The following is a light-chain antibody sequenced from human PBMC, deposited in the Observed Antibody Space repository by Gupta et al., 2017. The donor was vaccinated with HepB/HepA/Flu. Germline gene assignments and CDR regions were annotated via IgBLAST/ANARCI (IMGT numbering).Light chain of an antibody. J-gene: IGLJ1*01. CDR1: SSDVGGYNY. CDR2: DVS. Sequence: QPALTQPASVSGSPRQPITIPCTGTSSDVGGYNYVSWYQQYPGKAPKVIIYDVSGRPSGVSDRFSGSKSGNMASLTISGLQAEDEADYYCCSYRSSTSLFVFGTGTKVTVL. CDR3: CSYRSSTSLFV. V-gene: IGLV2-14*01.